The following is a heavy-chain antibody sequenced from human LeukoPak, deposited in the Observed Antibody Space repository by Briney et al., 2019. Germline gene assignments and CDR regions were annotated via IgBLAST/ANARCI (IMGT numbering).Heavy chain of an antibody. CDR3: AREGAYRTYGDYSPFDF. D-gene: IGHD4-17*01. V-gene: IGHV4-39*07. CDR1: GGSISNLNYY. J-gene: IGHJ5*01. Sequence: SQTLSLTCTVSGGSISNLNYYWSWIRQPPGKGLEWIGTTHYSGNTYYNPSLKSRVTISLDTSKNQFSLRLNSVTAADTAVYYCAREGAYRTYGDYSPFDFWGQGTLVTVSS. CDR2: THYSGNT.